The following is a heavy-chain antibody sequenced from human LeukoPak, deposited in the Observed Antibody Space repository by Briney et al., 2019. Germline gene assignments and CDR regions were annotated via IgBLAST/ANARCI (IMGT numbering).Heavy chain of an antibody. J-gene: IGHJ5*02. CDR1: GGSISSYY. D-gene: IGHD1-1*01. Sequence: ETLSLTCTVSGGSISSYYWTWVRQAPGKGLEWVANIKQDGSEKYYVDSVKGRFTISRDNAKNSLYLQMNSLRAEDTAVYYCARDRQRRGWFDPWGQGTLVTVSS. V-gene: IGHV3-7*01. CDR2: IKQDGSEK. CDR3: ARDRQRRGWFDP.